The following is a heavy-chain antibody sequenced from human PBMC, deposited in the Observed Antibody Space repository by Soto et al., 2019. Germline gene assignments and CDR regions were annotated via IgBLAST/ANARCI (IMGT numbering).Heavy chain of an antibody. D-gene: IGHD2-2*01. J-gene: IGHJ5*02. CDR2: IFYSGYN. Sequence: SETLSLTCTVSGDNISSGGNYWSWIRQSPGKGLEWIGYIFYSGYNYYNPSLKSRLSMSVDTSKNQFSLRLTSVTAADTAVYFCARLNPIVVVPTPMGWFDPWGQGTLVTVSS. CDR1: GDNISSGGNY. V-gene: IGHV4-31*03. CDR3: ARLNPIVVVPTPMGWFDP.